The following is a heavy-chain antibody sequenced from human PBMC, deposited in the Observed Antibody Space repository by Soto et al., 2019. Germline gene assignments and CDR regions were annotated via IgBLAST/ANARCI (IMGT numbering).Heavy chain of an antibody. CDR1: GYTFTSYY. CDR2: ISAYNGNT. J-gene: IGHJ5*02. D-gene: IGHD3-3*02. V-gene: IGHV1-18*01. Sequence: QVQLVQSGAEVKKPGASVKVSCKASGYTFTSYYISWVRQAPGQGLEWMGWISAYNGNTDYPKKLQDRAKMTTDTSTSTDNMELRSLRSDDTAVYYCARDSPPIASWGQGTLVTVSS. CDR3: ARDSPPIAS.